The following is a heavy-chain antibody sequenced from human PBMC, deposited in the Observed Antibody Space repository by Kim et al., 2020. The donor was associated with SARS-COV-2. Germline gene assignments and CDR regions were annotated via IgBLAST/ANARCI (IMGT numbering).Heavy chain of an antibody. CDR2: IKSRTDGGTT. J-gene: IGHJ4*02. Sequence: GGSLRLSCAASGFTFTNAWMSWVRQAPGKGLEWVGRIKSRTDGGTTDYAAPLKGRFSMSRDDSKNTLYLQMDSLRIEDTAVYYCTTERLMAAPDYWGQGT. CDR1: GFTFTNAW. V-gene: IGHV3-15*01. CDR3: TTERLMAAPDY. D-gene: IGHD2-8*01.